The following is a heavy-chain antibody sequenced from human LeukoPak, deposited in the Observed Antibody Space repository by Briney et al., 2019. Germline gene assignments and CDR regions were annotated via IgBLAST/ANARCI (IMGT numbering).Heavy chain of an antibody. D-gene: IGHD3-22*01. Sequence: GGSLRLSYSASGFNFNNYAMNWVRQAPGKGLEYVSAISSNGGSTYYADSVKGRCTISRDNSKNTLYLQMSSLRAEDTAVYYCGLAAYYYDSSGSDDAFDIWGQGTMVIVSS. J-gene: IGHJ3*02. V-gene: IGHV3-64D*08. CDR2: ISSNGGST. CDR3: GLAAYYYDSSGSDDAFDI. CDR1: GFNFNNYA.